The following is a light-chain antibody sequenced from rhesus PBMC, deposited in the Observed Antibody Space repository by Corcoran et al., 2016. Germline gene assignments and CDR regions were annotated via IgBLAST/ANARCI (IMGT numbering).Light chain of an antibody. CDR2: KAS. V-gene: IGKV1-25*01. J-gene: IGKJ1*01. CDR1: QGISSY. CDR3: QQHNSYPWT. Sequence: DIRMTQSPSSLSASVGDTVTITCRASQGISSYLAWYQQKPGKAPKLLIYKASTLQSGVPSRFSGSGSGTDCTLTSSSLQPEDFATYYGQQHNSYPWTFGQGTKVEIK.